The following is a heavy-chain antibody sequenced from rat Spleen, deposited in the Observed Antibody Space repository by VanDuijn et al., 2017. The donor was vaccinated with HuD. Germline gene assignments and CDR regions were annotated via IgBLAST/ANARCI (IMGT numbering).Heavy chain of an antibody. V-gene: IGHV5-19*01. CDR3: VSHGARISRFAY. Sequence: EVQLVESGGGLVQPGRSLKVSCAASGFTFSNSGTPWIRQAPTKGLEWVASISPSGGSTYYRDSVKGRFTISRDNVKSILYLQMDSLRSEDTATYYCVSHGARISRFAYWGRGTLVTVSS. D-gene: IGHD2-7*01. J-gene: IGHJ3*01. CDR1: GFTFSNSG. CDR2: ISPSGGST.